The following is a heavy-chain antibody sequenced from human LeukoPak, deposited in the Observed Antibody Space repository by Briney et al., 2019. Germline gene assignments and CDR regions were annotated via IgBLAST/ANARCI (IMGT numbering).Heavy chain of an antibody. Sequence: GESLKISCVGSGYRFTSYWIGWVRQMPGKGLEYMGIIYPGDSDTRYSPSFQGQVTISADKSISTAYLQWSNLQASDTAMYYCATGYGSGRGAFDIWGQGTMVTVSS. CDR1: GYRFTSYW. CDR3: ATGYGSGRGAFDI. CDR2: IYPGDSDT. D-gene: IGHD6-19*01. V-gene: IGHV5-51*01. J-gene: IGHJ3*02.